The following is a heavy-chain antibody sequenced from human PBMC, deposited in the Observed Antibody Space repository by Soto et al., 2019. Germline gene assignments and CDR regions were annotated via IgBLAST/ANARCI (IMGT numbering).Heavy chain of an antibody. Sequence: PSETLSLTCTVSGDSMATGGHYYNWIRQVPGKGLEWIGYVYYSGATHYTPSLRARATISRDTSKNQFSLRLISVTAADTALCYCARDKDLQPTVWGFWGQGIQVTVSS. D-gene: IGHD3-16*01. CDR1: GDSMATGGHY. CDR3: ARDKDLQPTVWGF. V-gene: IGHV4-31*03. CDR2: VYYSGAT. J-gene: IGHJ4*02.